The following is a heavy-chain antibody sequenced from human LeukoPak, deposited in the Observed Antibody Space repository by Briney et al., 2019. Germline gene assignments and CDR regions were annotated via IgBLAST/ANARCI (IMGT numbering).Heavy chain of an antibody. Sequence: PSETLSLTCAVYGGSFSGYYWSWVRQPPGKGLEWIGYIYYSGATNYNPSLKSRVTISVDTSKNQFSLKLSSVTAADTAVYYCARGVYIAAAQYGFWGQGTLVTVSS. CDR2: IYYSGAT. CDR1: GGSFSGYY. J-gene: IGHJ4*02. D-gene: IGHD6-13*01. V-gene: IGHV4-59*01. CDR3: ARGVYIAAAQYGF.